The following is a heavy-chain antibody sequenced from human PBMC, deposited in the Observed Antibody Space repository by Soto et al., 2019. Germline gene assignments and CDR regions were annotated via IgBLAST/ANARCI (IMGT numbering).Heavy chain of an antibody. CDR1: GYRFTNYC. D-gene: IGHD3-16*01. V-gene: IGHV1-46*01. J-gene: IGHJ4*02. Sequence: GASVKVSCKASGYRFTNYCMHWVRQAPGQGLEWMGRINPGGDGATYAQKFRGRVTMTRDTSTSTVYMELSSLRSEDTAEYYCVADGAAPYTGFDYWGQGTLVTVSS. CDR3: VADGAAPYTGFDY. CDR2: INPGGDGA.